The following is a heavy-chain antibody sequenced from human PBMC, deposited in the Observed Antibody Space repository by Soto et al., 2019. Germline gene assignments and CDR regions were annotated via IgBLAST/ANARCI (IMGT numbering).Heavy chain of an antibody. J-gene: IGHJ6*02. CDR2: IIPISGTA. D-gene: IGHD2-2*01. Sequence: QVQLVQSGAEVKKPGSSVKVSCKASGGTFSSYAISWVRQAPGQGLEWMGGIIPISGTANYAQKFQGRVTITADESTNMELSSLRSEDTAVNYCARSQGSSTSLEIYYYYYYGMDVWGQGTTVTVSS. CDR3: ARSQGSSTSLEIYYYYYYGMDV. CDR1: GGTFSSYA. V-gene: IGHV1-69*01.